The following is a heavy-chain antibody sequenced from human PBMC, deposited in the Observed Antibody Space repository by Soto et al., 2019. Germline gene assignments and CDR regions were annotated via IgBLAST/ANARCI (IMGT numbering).Heavy chain of an antibody. CDR2: ISGNGGSP. CDR1: GFTFSSYA. CDR3: ARRGYGLYLDY. V-gene: IGHV3-64*01. D-gene: IGHD3-10*01. J-gene: IGHJ4*02. Sequence: EVQLVESGGGLVQPGGSLRLSCAASGFTFSSYAMHWVRQAPGKGLEYVSVISGNGGSPYYANSVKGRFTISRDDSKNTLYLQMGSLRGEDMAVYYCARRGYGLYLDYWGQGTLVTVSS.